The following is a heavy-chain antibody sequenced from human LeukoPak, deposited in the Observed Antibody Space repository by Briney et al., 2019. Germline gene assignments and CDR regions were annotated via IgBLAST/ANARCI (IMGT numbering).Heavy chain of an antibody. J-gene: IGHJ4*02. D-gene: IGHD5-12*01. CDR3: ARDIEYSGYESFDY. Sequence: GASVKVSCKASGYTFTSYAMHWVRQAPGQRLEWMGWINAGNGNTKYSQKFQGRVTITRDKSTSTAYMELSSLRSEDTAVYYCARDIEYSGYESFDYWGQGTLVTVSS. CDR1: GYTFTSYA. V-gene: IGHV1-3*01. CDR2: INAGNGNT.